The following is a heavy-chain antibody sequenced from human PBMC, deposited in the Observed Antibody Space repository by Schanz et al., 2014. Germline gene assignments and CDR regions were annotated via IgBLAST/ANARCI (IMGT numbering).Heavy chain of an antibody. V-gene: IGHV1-46*03. Sequence: QVQLVQSGAEVKKPGASVKVSCEASGYTFTSYYIHWFRQAPGQELEWMGLINPSVGNTNYAQKFRGRVTMTRDTSTSTVYMELSSLRSEDTAVYFCARGPSTGAFDIWGQGTMVTVSS. J-gene: IGHJ3*02. CDR1: GYTFTSYY. CDR2: INPSVGNT. CDR3: ARGPSTGAFDI.